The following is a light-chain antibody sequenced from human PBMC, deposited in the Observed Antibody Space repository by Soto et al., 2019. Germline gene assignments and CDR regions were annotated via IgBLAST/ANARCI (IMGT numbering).Light chain of an antibody. CDR1: QSIGSW. J-gene: IGKJ5*01. V-gene: IGKV1-5*01. CDR3: LQYKSSPGT. Sequence: DIQMTQSPSTLSASMGDGATISCRASQSIGSWLAWYQQKPGRAPKLLIYDASSLQSGVPSRFSGTVSGTEITLSISSLQPDDFAIYYCLQYKSSPGTFGQGTRLDIK. CDR2: DAS.